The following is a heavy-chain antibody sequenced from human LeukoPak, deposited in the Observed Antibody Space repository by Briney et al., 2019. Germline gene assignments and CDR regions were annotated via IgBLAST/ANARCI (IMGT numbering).Heavy chain of an antibody. D-gene: IGHD3-10*01. CDR3: ARDKGENFDY. V-gene: IGHV3-33*08. Sequence: GGSLRLSCAASGFTFSSYDMHWVRQATGKGLAWVAVIWYDGSNKYYADSVKGRFTISRDNSKNTLHLQMNSLRAEDTAVYYCARDKGENFDYWGQGTLVTVSS. CDR1: GFTFSSYD. J-gene: IGHJ4*02. CDR2: IWYDGSNK.